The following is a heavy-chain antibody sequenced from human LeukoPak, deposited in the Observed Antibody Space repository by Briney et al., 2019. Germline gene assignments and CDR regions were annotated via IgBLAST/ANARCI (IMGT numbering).Heavy chain of an antibody. Sequence: GGSLRLSCAASGYTFSNAWMSWVRQAPGKGLEWVGRIKSKTDGGTTDYAAPVKGRFTISRDDSKNTLYLQMNSLKTEDTAVYYCTTGTSGWYIDYWGQGTLVTVSS. CDR1: GYTFSNAW. CDR3: TTGTSGWYIDY. CDR2: IKSKTDGGTT. D-gene: IGHD6-19*01. V-gene: IGHV3-15*01. J-gene: IGHJ4*02.